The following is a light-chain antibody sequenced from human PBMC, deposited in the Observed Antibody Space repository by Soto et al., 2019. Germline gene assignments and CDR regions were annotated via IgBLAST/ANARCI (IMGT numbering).Light chain of an antibody. J-gene: IGKJ4*01. V-gene: IGKV2-28*01. CDR1: RSILSSNGYNY. Sequence: DLVMTQSPLSLPVTPGEPASISCRSSRSILSSNGYNYLDWYVKRPGQSPQPLIYLASNLDFGVLDRFSGSGSGTDFTLKISRVEAEDVGVYYCMQGLTPPLTFGGGTKVEIK. CDR3: MQGLTPPLT. CDR2: LAS.